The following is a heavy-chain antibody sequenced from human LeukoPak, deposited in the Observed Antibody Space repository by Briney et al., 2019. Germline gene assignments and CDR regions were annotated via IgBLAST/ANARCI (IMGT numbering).Heavy chain of an antibody. CDR2: ISGSGGST. Sequence: GGSLRLSCAASGFTFSSYAMSWVRQAPGNGLEWVSAISGSGGSTYYADSVKGRFTISRDNSKSTLYLQMNSLRAEDTAVYYCAKGSAYGEYGNDAFDIWGQGTMVTVSS. CDR3: AKGSAYGEYGNDAFDI. CDR1: GFTFSSYA. V-gene: IGHV3-23*01. D-gene: IGHD4-17*01. J-gene: IGHJ3*02.